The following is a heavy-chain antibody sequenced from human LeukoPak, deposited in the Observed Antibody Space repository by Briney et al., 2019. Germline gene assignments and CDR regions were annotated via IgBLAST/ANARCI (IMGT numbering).Heavy chain of an antibody. V-gene: IGHV4-34*01. CDR1: GGSFSGYY. CDR2: INHSGST. J-gene: IGHJ6*03. Sequence: SETLSLTCAVYGGSFSGYYWSWIRQPPGKGLEWIGEINHSGSTNYNPSLKSRVTISVDTSKNQFSLKLSSVTAADTAVYYCARGLARHYYYYMDVWGKGTTVTVSS. CDR3: ARGLARHYYYYMDV.